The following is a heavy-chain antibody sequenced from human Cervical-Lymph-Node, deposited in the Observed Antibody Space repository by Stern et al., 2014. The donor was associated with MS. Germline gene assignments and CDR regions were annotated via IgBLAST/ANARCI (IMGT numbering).Heavy chain of an antibody. V-gene: IGHV4-59*01. CDR2: ISHSGST. D-gene: IGHD6-19*01. CDR3: AREAPGGSGWTPFDY. Sequence: QLQLQESGPGLVKPSETLSLTCTVSGGSISSYFWSWIRQSPGRALEWIGYISHSGSTNSNPSLKSRVTISRDTSKNHLSLKLRSVTAADTAVYYCAREAPGGSGWTPFDYWGQGILVTVSS. CDR1: GGSISSYF. J-gene: IGHJ4*02.